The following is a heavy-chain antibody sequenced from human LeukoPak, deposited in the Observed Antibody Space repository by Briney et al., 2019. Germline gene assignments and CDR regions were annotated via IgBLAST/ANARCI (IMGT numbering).Heavy chain of an antibody. D-gene: IGHD2-2*01. V-gene: IGHV3-7*01. CDR1: GFTFSNYW. J-gene: IGHJ4*02. CDR2: IKQDGSEK. Sequence: GGSLRLSCAASGFTFSNYWMSWVRQAPGKGLEWVANIKQDGSEKYYVDSVKGRFTISRDNAKNSLYLQMNSLRAEDTAVYYCARGRCSSTSCFFDYWSQGTLVTVSS. CDR3: ARGRCSSTSCFFDY.